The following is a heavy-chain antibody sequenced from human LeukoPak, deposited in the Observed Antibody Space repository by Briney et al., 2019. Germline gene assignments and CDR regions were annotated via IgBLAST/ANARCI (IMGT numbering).Heavy chain of an antibody. J-gene: IGHJ4*02. CDR2: IYYSGST. D-gene: IGHD3-3*01. CDR3: ARGPPGGGVVIEFYFDY. V-gene: IGHV4-31*03. Sequence: SETLSLTCTVSGGSISSGGYYWSWIRQHPGRGLEWIGYIYYSGSTYYNPSLKSRVTISVDTSKNQFSLKLSSVTAADTAVYYCARGPPGGGVVIEFYFDYWGQGTLVTVSS. CDR1: GGSISSGGYY.